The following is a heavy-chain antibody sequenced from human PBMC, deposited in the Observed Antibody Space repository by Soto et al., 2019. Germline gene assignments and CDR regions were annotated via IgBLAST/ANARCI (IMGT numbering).Heavy chain of an antibody. J-gene: IGHJ4*02. D-gene: IGHD6-19*01. CDR2: VSHDGRNT. CDR3: AKGGRQRLVTSVFNY. CDR1: GFNFSDYA. V-gene: IGHV3-30*18. Sequence: VQLVESGGGVVQPGRSLRLSCAASGFNFSDYAMHLVRQAPGKGLEWVAVVSHDGRNTHYTDSVKGRFTISRDSSKNTVTMEMTSLRAGDTAVYYCAKGGRQRLVTSVFNYWGQGALVTVSS.